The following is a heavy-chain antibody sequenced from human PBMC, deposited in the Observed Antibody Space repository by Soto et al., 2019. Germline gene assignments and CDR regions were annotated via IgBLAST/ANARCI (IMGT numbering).Heavy chain of an antibody. D-gene: IGHD6-19*01. Sequence: EVQLLESGGGLVQPGGSLRLSCAASGFTFSIYAMIWVRQAPGEGLEWVSSISGGGDSTFYAGSVKGRFAVARDNSKNTLYLQMNSLRAEDTDVYYCAKGSSGWYGGYWGQGTLVTVSS. CDR2: ISGGGDST. CDR1: GFTFSIYA. CDR3: AKGSSGWYGGY. J-gene: IGHJ4*02. V-gene: IGHV3-23*01.